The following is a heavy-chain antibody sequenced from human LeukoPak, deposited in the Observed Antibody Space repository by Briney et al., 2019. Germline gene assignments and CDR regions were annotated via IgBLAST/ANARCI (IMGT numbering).Heavy chain of an antibody. Sequence: SETLSLTCTVSGGSISSSSYYWGWIRQPPGKGLEWIGSIYYSGSTSYNPSLKSRVTISVDTSKNQFSLKLSSVTAADTAVYYCARLQKTDVVPAAMERGYYYYYGMDVWGQGTTVTVSS. CDR3: ARLQKTDVVPAAMERGYYYYYGMDV. CDR2: IYYSGST. D-gene: IGHD2-2*01. V-gene: IGHV4-39*07. J-gene: IGHJ6*02. CDR1: GGSISSSSYY.